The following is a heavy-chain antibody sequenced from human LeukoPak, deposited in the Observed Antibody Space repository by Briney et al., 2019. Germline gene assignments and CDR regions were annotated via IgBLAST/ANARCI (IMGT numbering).Heavy chain of an antibody. J-gene: IGHJ4*02. V-gene: IGHV3-30-3*01. CDR3: ARVSIQRDYYDSSGYPGYFDY. CDR1: GFTFSSYA. D-gene: IGHD3-22*01. Sequence: GRSLRLSCAASGFTFSSYAMHWVRQAPGKGLEWVAVISYDGSNKYYADSVKGRFTISRDNSKNTLYLQMNSLRAEDTAVYYCARVSIQRDYYDSSGYPGYFDYWGQGTLVTVSS. CDR2: ISYDGSNK.